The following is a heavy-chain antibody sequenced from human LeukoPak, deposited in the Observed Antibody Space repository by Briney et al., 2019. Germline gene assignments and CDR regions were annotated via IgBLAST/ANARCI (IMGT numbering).Heavy chain of an antibody. D-gene: IGHD3-22*01. CDR3: SKMRDYYDSAGNDYGDSPYFFDY. CDR2: ICGSGGRT. Sequence: GRSLRLSCVVSGFMFGNYAMSWVRQAPGKGLEWVSAICGSGGRTYYADSVKGRFAISRDNSKNTLYLQMNSLRAEDTAVYSCSKMRDYYDSAGNDYGDSPYFFDYWGQGTLVTVSS. CDR1: GFMFGNYA. J-gene: IGHJ4*02. V-gene: IGHV3-23*01.